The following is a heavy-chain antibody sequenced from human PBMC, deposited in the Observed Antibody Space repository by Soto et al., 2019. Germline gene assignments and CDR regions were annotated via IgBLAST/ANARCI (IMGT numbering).Heavy chain of an antibody. CDR2: ISPNNGNT. J-gene: IGHJ4*02. D-gene: IGHD5-12*01. CDR1: GYTFTTYG. Sequence: QVELVQSGAEVKKPGASVKVSCKTSGYTFTTYGISWVRQAAGQGLEWMGWISPNNGNTDYAQNFQGRVTLTTDTSTTTAYMEVRSLRSDDMAVYYCAREGLTGYAEFWGQGTLVSVSS. V-gene: IGHV1-18*03. CDR3: AREGLTGYAEF.